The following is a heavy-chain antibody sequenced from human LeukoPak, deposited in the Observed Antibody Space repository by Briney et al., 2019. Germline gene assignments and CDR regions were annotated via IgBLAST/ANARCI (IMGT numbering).Heavy chain of an antibody. V-gene: IGHV1-2*02. CDR3: ARDRSTIYYDSSGYFDY. Sequence: ASLKVSCKASGYTFTVSYMHWVRQAPGQELEWMGWINPNSGGTNYAQKFQGRVTMTRDTSTSTAYMELSRLRSDDTAVYYCARDRSTIYYDSSGYFDYWGQGTLVTVSS. J-gene: IGHJ4*02. CDR2: INPNSGGT. D-gene: IGHD3-22*01. CDR1: GYTFTVSY.